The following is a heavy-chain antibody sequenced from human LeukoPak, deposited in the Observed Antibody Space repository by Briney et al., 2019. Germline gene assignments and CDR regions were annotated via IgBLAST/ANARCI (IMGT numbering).Heavy chain of an antibody. CDR3: ARHYCSSTSCSVGDYYYYMDV. Sequence: SETLSLTCTVSGGSISSYYWSWIRQPPGKGLEWIGYIYYSGSTNYNPSLKSRVTISVDTSKNQFSLKLSSVTAADTAVYYCARHYCSSTSCSVGDYYYYMDVWGKGTTVTVSS. D-gene: IGHD2-2*01. V-gene: IGHV4-59*01. CDR1: GGSISSYY. CDR2: IYYSGST. J-gene: IGHJ6*03.